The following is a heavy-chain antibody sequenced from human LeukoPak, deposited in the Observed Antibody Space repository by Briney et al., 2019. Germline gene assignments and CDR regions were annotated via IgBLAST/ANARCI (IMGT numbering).Heavy chain of an antibody. V-gene: IGHV4-39*01. D-gene: IGHD6-19*01. J-gene: IGHJ4*02. CDR1: GGSISSRNYY. CDR2: VYFSGNT. Sequence: SETLSLTCTVSGGSISSRNYYWAWIRQPPGKGLEWIGNVYFSGNTYYNPSLKSRVTISVDTSKNQFSLNLTSVTASDTAVYYCATRFSSGWYEDYFDYWGQGNLLTV. CDR3: ATRFSSGWYEDYFDY.